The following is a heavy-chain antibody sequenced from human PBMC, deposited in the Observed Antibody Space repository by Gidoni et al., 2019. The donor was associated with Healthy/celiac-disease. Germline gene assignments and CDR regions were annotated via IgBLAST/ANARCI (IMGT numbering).Heavy chain of an antibody. CDR3: AKTVDFWSGYYSYYFDY. Sequence: EVQLFESGGGLVQPGGSLRLSCAASGFTFSSYAMSWVRQAPGKGLEWLSAISGSGGSTYYADSVKGRFTISRDNSKNTLYLQMNSLRAEDTDVYYCAKTVDFWSGYYSYYFDYWGQGTLVTVSS. V-gene: IGHV3-23*01. D-gene: IGHD3-3*01. CDR1: GFTFSSYA. CDR2: ISGSGGST. J-gene: IGHJ4*02.